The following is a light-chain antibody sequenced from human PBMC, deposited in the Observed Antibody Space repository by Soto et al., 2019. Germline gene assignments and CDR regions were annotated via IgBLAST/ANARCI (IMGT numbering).Light chain of an antibody. CDR1: QSFSSK. V-gene: IGKV3-15*01. J-gene: IGKJ1*01. CDR2: GAS. CDR3: QQYDKWPPWT. Sequence: EVVMTQSPATLSVSPGERATLSCRASQSFSSKLAWYQQKPGQAPRLLIYGASARATGIPARFSGSGSGTEFTLTISSLQSEDFAVYYCQQYDKWPPWTFGQGTKVDI.